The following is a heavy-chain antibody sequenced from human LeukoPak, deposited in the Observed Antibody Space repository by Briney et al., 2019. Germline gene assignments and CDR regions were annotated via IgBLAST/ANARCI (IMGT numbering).Heavy chain of an antibody. J-gene: IGHJ4*02. Sequence: ASVKVSCKASGYTFTSYAMNWVRQAPGQGLEWMGWISTNTGNPTYAQGFTGRFVFSLDTSVSTAYLQISSLKAEDTAVYYCARLGFSSGYPGSFDYWGQGTLVTVSS. CDR1: GYTFTSYA. CDR2: ISTNTGNP. D-gene: IGHD3-22*01. CDR3: ARLGFSSGYPGSFDY. V-gene: IGHV7-4-1*02.